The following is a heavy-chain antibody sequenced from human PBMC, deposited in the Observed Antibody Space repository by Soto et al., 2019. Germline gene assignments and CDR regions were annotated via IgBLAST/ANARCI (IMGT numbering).Heavy chain of an antibody. V-gene: IGHV3-30-3*01. CDR3: ARDWTYYYDSSGETPVRYYYYGMDV. Sequence: QVQLVESGGGVVQPGRSLRLSCAASGFTFSSYAMHWVRQAPGKGLEWVAVISYDGSNKYYADSVKGRFTISRDNSKNTLYLQMNSLRAEDTAVYYCARDWTYYYDSSGETPVRYYYYGMDVLGQGTTVTVSS. CDR2: ISYDGSNK. D-gene: IGHD3-22*01. J-gene: IGHJ6*02. CDR1: GFTFSSYA.